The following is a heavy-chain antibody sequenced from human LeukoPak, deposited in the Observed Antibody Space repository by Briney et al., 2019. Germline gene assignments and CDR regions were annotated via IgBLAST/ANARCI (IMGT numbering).Heavy chain of an antibody. V-gene: IGHV3-33*01. D-gene: IGHD1-1*01. CDR1: GFTFSSYG. CDR3: ARDRVPDNWFDP. J-gene: IGHJ5*02. Sequence: GRSLRLSCVASGFTFSSYGMHWVRQAPGKGLEWVAVIWYDGSNKYYADSVKGRFTISRDNSKNTLYLQMNSLRAEDTAVYYCARDRVPDNWFDPWGQGTLVTVSS. CDR2: IWYDGSNK.